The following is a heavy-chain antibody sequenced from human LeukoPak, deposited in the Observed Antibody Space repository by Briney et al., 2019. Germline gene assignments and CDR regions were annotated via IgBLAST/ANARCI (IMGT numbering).Heavy chain of an antibody. CDR2: ISYDGSNK. CDR1: GFNFSSHG. J-gene: IGHJ4*02. D-gene: IGHD6-13*01. V-gene: IGHV3-30*19. CDR3: ARSYSSSPKDYFDY. Sequence: PGGSLRLSCAASGFNFSSHGMHWVRQAPGKGLEWVAVISYDGSNKYYADSVKGRFTISRDNSKNTLYLQMNSLRAEDTAVYYCARSYSSSPKDYFDYWGQGTLVTVSS.